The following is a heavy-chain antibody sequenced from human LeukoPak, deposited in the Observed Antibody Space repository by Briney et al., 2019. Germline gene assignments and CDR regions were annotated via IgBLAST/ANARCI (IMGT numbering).Heavy chain of an antibody. J-gene: IGHJ4*02. CDR3: ATYYDISGYRFDY. D-gene: IGHD3-22*01. CDR2: VLRSGST. Sequence: SETLSLTCAVSGGSISSDNWWSWIRQPPGKGLEWIGEVLRSGSTNYDPSLKSRVTMSIDTSKNQFSLKLNSVTAADTAVYYCATYYDISGYRFDYWGQGTLVTVSS. CDR1: GGSISSDNW. V-gene: IGHV4-4*02.